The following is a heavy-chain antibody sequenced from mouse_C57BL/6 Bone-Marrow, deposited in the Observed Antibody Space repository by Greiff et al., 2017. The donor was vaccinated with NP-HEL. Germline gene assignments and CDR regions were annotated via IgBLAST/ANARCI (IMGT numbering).Heavy chain of an antibody. Sequence: EVQLQQSGPELVKPGASVKIPCKASGYTFTDYNMDWVKQSHGKSLEWIGDINPNNGGTIYNQKFKGKATLTADKSSSTAYMELRSLTSEDTAVYYCAREEARGFAYWGQGTLVTVSA. J-gene: IGHJ3*01. CDR3: AREEARGFAY. CDR2: INPNNGGT. V-gene: IGHV1-18*01. CDR1: GYTFTDYN.